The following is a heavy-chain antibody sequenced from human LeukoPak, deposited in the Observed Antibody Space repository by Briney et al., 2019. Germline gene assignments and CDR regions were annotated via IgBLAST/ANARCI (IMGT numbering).Heavy chain of an antibody. D-gene: IGHD5-24*01. CDR2: IRSKANSYAT. Sequence: PGGSLKLSCAASGFTFSGSAMHWVRQASGKGLEWVGRIRSKANSYATAYAASVKGRFTISRDGSKNTAYLQMNSLKTEDTAVYYCTRLGMEKIEYFQHWGQGTLVTVSS. CDR1: GFTFSGSA. V-gene: IGHV3-73*01. CDR3: TRLGMEKIEYFQH. J-gene: IGHJ1*01.